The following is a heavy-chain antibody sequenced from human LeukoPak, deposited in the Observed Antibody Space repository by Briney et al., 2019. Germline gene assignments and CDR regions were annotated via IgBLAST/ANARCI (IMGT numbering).Heavy chain of an antibody. CDR3: ARDEQRIRYYDILTGYYPTFDY. V-gene: IGHV1-69*13. CDR2: IIPIFGTA. D-gene: IGHD3-9*01. Sequence: ASVKVSCKASGDTFSSYAISWVRQAPGQGLEWMGGIIPIFGTANYAQKFQGRVTITADESTSTAYMELSSLRSEDTAVYYCARDEQRIRYYDILTGYYPTFDYWGQGTLVTVSS. CDR1: GDTFSSYA. J-gene: IGHJ4*02.